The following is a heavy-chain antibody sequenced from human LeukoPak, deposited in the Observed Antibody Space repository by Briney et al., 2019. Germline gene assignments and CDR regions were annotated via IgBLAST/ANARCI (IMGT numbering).Heavy chain of an antibody. J-gene: IGHJ5*02. CDR3: ARVSTIVVVPAASDWFDP. D-gene: IGHD2-2*01. CDR1: GGSFSGYY. CDR2: INHSGST. Sequence: SETLSLTCAVYGGSFSGYYWSWIRQPPGKGPVWIGEINHSGSTNYNPSLKSRVTISVDTSKNQFSLKLSSVTAAGTAVYYCARVSTIVVVPAASDWFDPWGQGTLVTVSS. V-gene: IGHV4-34*01.